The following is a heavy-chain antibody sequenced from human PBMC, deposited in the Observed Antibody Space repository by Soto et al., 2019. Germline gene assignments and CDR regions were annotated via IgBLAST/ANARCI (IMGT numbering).Heavy chain of an antibody. Sequence: EVQLVESGGDLVQRGGSLRLSCVASGFTFSVYSMNWVRQAPGKGLEWFSYITSDTKTIKYADSVKDRFTISRDNAKNSVYLQMNSLRDEDTAVYYCARSVEGHFDYWGQGTGVTVSS. D-gene: IGHD6-19*01. CDR3: ARSVEGHFDY. CDR2: ITSDTKTI. CDR1: GFTFSVYS. J-gene: IGHJ4*02. V-gene: IGHV3-48*02.